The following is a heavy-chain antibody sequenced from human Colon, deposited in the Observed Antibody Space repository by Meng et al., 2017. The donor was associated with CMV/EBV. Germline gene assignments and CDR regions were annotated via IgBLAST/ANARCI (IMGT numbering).Heavy chain of an antibody. CDR2: ISYGRST. V-gene: IGHV4-59*01. CDR1: GDSISRYY. D-gene: IGHD3/OR15-3a*01. CDR3: AKATHHDFWAGHINDGFDV. J-gene: IGHJ3*01. Sequence: SETLSLTCTVSGDSISRYYWSWIRQVPGKGPEWIAYISYGRSTNYNPSLKSRVIISIDTSKNQFSLRLSSVTAADTAKYYCAKATHHDFWAGHINDGFDVWGQGTMVTVSS.